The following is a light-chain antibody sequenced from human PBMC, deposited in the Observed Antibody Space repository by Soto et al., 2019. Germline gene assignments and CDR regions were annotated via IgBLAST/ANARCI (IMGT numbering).Light chain of an antibody. CDR2: GAS. J-gene: IGKJ2*01. Sequence: EIVLTQSPGTLSLSPGERATLSCRVSQSVSSTYLAWYQQKPGQAPRLLISGASSRATGIPDRFSGSGSGTDFTLTISRLEPEDFAVYYWHHYGSSPPFTFGQGTKLEIK. CDR1: QSVSSTY. CDR3: HHYGSSPPFT. V-gene: IGKV3-20*01.